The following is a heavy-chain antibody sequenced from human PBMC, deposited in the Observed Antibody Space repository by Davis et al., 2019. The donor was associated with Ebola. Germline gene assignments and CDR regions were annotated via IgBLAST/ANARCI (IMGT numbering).Heavy chain of an antibody. D-gene: IGHD1-26*01. CDR3: ASRTYSGSYGRGYFDY. J-gene: IGHJ4*02. CDR1: GGSISSGDYY. Sequence: SETLSLTCTVSGGSISSGDYYWSWIRQPPGKGLEWIGYIYYSGSTYYNPSLKSRLTISVDTSKNQFSLKLSSVTATDTAVYYCASRTYSGSYGRGYFDYWGQGTLVTVSS. V-gene: IGHV4-30-4*01. CDR2: IYYSGST.